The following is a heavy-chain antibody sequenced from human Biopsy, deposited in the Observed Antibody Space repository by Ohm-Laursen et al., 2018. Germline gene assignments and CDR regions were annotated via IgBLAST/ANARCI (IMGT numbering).Heavy chain of an antibody. CDR3: ARVDRYNFDHYIMDA. Sequence: SETLSLTCTVSGGSIGSFFWSWIRQPPGKGLEWIAYIYYSGRPNYNPSLKGRVVISVDRSRNQFFLKLISATAADTAIYYCARVDRYNFDHYIMDAWGRGTTVTVSS. V-gene: IGHV4-59*01. D-gene: IGHD1-20*01. CDR2: IYYSGRP. J-gene: IGHJ6*02. CDR1: GGSIGSFF.